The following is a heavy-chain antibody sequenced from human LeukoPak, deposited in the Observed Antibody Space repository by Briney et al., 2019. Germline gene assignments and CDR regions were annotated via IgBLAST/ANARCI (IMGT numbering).Heavy chain of an antibody. Sequence: SETLSLTCTVSGGSISSYYWSWIRQPPGKGLEWIGYIYYSGSTNYNPSLKSRVTISVDTSKNQFSLKLSSVTAADTAVYYCARVDTAMVFNWLDPWGQGTLVTVSS. CDR3: ARVDTAMVFNWLDP. D-gene: IGHD5-18*01. CDR1: GGSISSYY. CDR2: IYYSGST. J-gene: IGHJ5*02. V-gene: IGHV4-59*01.